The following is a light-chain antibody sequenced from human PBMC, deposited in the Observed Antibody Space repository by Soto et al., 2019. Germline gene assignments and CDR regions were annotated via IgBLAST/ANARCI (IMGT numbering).Light chain of an antibody. CDR2: GAS. J-gene: IGKJ2*01. V-gene: IGKV3-20*01. CDR1: QSVSSSY. CDR3: QQYGSSPPYT. Sequence: EIVLTQSPGTLSLSPGERATLSCRASQSVSSSYVAWYQQKPGQAPRLLIYGASSRATGIPDRFSVSGSGTDFTLTISRLEPEDFAVYYCQQYGSSPPYTFGQGTKLEIK.